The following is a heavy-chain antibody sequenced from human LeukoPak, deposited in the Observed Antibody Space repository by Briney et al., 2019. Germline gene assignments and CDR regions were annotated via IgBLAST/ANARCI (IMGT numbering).Heavy chain of an antibody. J-gene: IGHJ4*02. V-gene: IGHV3-23*01. CDR3: AKEPLNGAIFDS. CDR1: GFTFSSYE. Sequence: GGSLRLSCAASGFTFSSYEMNWVRQAPGKGLEWVSGVSGVGSRTYYADSVKGRFTISRDNSKVTLYLQMNSLRAEDTAIYYCAKEPLNGAIFDSWGQGTLVTVSS. D-gene: IGHD3-9*01. CDR2: VSGVGSRT.